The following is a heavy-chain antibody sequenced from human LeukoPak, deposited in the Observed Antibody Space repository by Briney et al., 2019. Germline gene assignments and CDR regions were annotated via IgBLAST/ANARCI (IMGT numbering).Heavy chain of an antibody. D-gene: IGHD6-13*01. J-gene: IGHJ5*02. V-gene: IGHV4-38-2*02. CDR3: ARDEQQGDWFDP. Sequence: SETLSLTCTVSGYSISSGYYWGWIRQPPGKGLEWIGSIYHSGSTYYNPSLKSRVTISVDTSKNQFSLKLSSVTAADTAVYYCARDEQQGDWFDPWGQGTLVTVSS. CDR2: IYHSGST. CDR1: GYSISSGYY.